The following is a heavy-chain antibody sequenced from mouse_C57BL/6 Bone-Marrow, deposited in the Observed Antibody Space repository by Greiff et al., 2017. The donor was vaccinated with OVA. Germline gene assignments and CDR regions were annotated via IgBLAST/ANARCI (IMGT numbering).Heavy chain of an antibody. J-gene: IGHJ1*03. CDR1: GFTFSSYA. Sequence: EVKLMESGGGLVKPGGSLKLSCAASGFTFSSYAMSWVRQTPEKRLEWVATISDGGSYTYYPDNVKGRFTISRDNAKNNLYLQMSHLKSEDTAMYYCARDRLSWYFDVWGTGTTVTVSS. V-gene: IGHV5-4*01. CDR2: ISDGGSYT. D-gene: IGHD1-1*01. CDR3: ARDRLSWYFDV.